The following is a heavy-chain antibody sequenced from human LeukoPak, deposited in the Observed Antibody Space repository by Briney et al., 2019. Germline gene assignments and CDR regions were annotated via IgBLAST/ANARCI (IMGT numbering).Heavy chain of an antibody. CDR3: ARGYYGMDV. Sequence: GASVKVSCKASGYTFTGQYLNWARQTPGQGLEWMGWINPKTGDTDSAQNFQGRVTMTRDTSITTVYMELSSLTSDDTAVYYCARGYYGMDVWGQGTTVTVSS. CDR2: INPKTGDT. V-gene: IGHV1-2*02. J-gene: IGHJ6*02. CDR1: GYTFTGQY.